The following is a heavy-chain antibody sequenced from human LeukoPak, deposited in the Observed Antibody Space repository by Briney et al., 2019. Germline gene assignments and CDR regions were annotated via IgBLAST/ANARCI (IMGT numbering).Heavy chain of an antibody. J-gene: IGHJ4*02. CDR3: ARDSSAAGRDY. Sequence: MTSETLSLTCTVSGGSISSYYWSWIRQPPGKGLEWIGYIYYSGSTNYNPSLKSRVTISVDTSKNQFSLKLSSVTAADTAVYYCARDSSAAGRDYWGQGTLVTVSS. CDR2: IYYSGST. V-gene: IGHV4-59*01. CDR1: GGSISSYY. D-gene: IGHD6-13*01.